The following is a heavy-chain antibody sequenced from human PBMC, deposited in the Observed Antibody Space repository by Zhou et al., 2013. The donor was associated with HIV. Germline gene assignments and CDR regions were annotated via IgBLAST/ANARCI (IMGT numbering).Heavy chain of an antibody. J-gene: IGHJ3*02. D-gene: IGHD6-19*01. V-gene: IGHV1-46*01. CDR1: GYTFTSYY. CDR2: INPSGGST. Sequence: QVQLVQSGAEVKKPGASVKVSCKASGYTFTSYYMHWVRQAPGQGLEWMGIINPSGGSTSYAQKFQGRVTMTRDTSTSTVYMELSSLRSEDTAVYYCASGVAGTDAFDIWGQGDNGHRLF. CDR3: ASGVAGTDAFDI.